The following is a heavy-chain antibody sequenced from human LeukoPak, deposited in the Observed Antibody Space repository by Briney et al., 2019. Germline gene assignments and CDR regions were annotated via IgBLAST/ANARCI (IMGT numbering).Heavy chain of an antibody. V-gene: IGHV1-46*01. CDR3: ARAQNDYYYDSSGYYS. D-gene: IGHD3-22*01. CDR1: GYTFTSYY. CDR2: INPSGGST. J-gene: IGHJ4*02. Sequence: ASVKVSCKASGYTFTSYYMYWVRQAPGQGLEWMGIINPSGGSTSYAQKFQGRVTMTRDTSTSTVYMELSSLRSEDTAVYYCARAQNDYYYDSSGYYSWGQGTLVTVSS.